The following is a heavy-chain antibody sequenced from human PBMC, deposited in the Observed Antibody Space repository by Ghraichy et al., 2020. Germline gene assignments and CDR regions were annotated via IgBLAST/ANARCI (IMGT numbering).Heavy chain of an antibody. J-gene: IGHJ4*02. CDR1: GFTFSSYA. CDR2: ISYDGSKK. V-gene: IGHV3-30*04. CDR3: ASPSGY. Sequence: RGSLRLSCAASGFTFSSYAMHWVRQAPGEGLEWVAFISYDGSKKYYADSVKGRFTISRDNSKNTLYLQMNSLRAEDTAVYYCASPSGYWGQGTLVTVSS.